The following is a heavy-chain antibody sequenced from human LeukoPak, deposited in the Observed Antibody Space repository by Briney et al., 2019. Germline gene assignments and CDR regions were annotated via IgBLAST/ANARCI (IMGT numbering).Heavy chain of an antibody. CDR2: ISGGGGNT. V-gene: IGHV3-23*01. D-gene: IGHD2-8*02. J-gene: IGHJ5*02. CDR3: AKGGRDTGGNWSDP. Sequence: GGSLRLSCAASGFTFSNYAMTWVRQAPGKGLEWVSGISGGGGNTYYADSVKGRFTISRDNSKKTVHLQMSSLRAEDTAVYYCAKGGRDTGGNWSDPWGQGTLVTVSS. CDR1: GFTFSNYA.